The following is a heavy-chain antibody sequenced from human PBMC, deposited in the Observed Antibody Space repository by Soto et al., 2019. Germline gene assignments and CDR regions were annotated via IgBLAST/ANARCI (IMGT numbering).Heavy chain of an antibody. J-gene: IGHJ3*02. D-gene: IGHD2-21*02. CDR1: GFTFSSSA. Sequence: QVQLVASGGGVILPGGSLRLSCAASGFTFSSSAMHWVRQAPGTGPEWVAATSSDGTDNVYADSVSGRFTISRDNSKNTLYLQMNSLRSEDAAVYYCARTYECAKSDCYRAFDIWGQGTMVTVSS. CDR3: ARTYECAKSDCYRAFDI. V-gene: IGHV3-30*04. CDR2: TSSDGTDN.